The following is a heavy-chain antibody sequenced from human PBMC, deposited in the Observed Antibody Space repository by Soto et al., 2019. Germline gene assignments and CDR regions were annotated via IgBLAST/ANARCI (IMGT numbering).Heavy chain of an antibody. Sequence: QVQLVESGGGVVQPGRSLRLSCAASGFTFRSYGMHWVRQAPGKGLEWVAVIWFDGSNKYYADSVQGRFTISRANSKNTLYLHMNSLRAEDSAVYYCARDPPFWSEFDTWGMDVWGQGTTVTVSS. CDR2: IWFDGSNK. CDR1: GFTFRSYG. V-gene: IGHV3-33*01. J-gene: IGHJ6*02. CDR3: ARDPPFWSEFDTWGMDV. D-gene: IGHD3-3*01.